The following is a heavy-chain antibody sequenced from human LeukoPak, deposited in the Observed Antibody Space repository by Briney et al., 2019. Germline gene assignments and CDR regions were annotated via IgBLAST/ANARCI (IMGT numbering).Heavy chain of an antibody. CDR3: AKRYFDWLNFDY. D-gene: IGHD3-9*01. J-gene: IGHJ4*02. Sequence: PGRSLRLSCAASGFTFSSYGMHWVRQAPGKGLEWVAVISYDGSNKYYADSVKGRFTISRDNSKNTLYLQMNSLRAEDTAVYYCAKRYFDWLNFDYWGREPWSPSPQ. V-gene: IGHV3-30*18. CDR2: ISYDGSNK. CDR1: GFTFSSYG.